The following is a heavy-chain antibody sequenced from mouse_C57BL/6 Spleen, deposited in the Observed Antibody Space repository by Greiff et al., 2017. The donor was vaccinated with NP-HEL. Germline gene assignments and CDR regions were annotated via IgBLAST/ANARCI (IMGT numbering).Heavy chain of an antibody. Sequence: EVQLQQSGPELVKPGASVKISCKASGYTFTDYYMNWVKQSHGKSLEWIGDINPNNGGTSYNQKFKGKATLTVDKSSSTAYMELRSLTSEDSAVYYCARGEYYGSSPFAYWGQGTLVTVSA. D-gene: IGHD1-1*01. V-gene: IGHV1-26*01. CDR3: ARGEYYGSSPFAY. CDR2: INPNNGGT. J-gene: IGHJ3*01. CDR1: GYTFTDYY.